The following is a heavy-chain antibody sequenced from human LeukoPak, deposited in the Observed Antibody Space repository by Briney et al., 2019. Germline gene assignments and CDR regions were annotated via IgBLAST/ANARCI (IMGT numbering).Heavy chain of an antibody. J-gene: IGHJ3*02. CDR1: GYTFTDYF. Sequence: ASVKVSCKASGYTFTDYFMNWMRQAPGQRLEWMGWINAGNGNTKYSQKLQGRVTITRDTSASTAYMELSSLRSEDTAVYYCARVRVDGYTAFDIWGQGTMVTVSS. D-gene: IGHD5-24*01. V-gene: IGHV1/OR15-3*02. CDR3: ARVRVDGYTAFDI. CDR2: INAGNGNT.